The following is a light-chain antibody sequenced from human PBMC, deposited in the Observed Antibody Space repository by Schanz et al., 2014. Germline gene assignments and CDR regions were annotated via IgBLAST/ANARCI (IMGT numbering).Light chain of an antibody. Sequence: EIVLTQSPATLSLSPGERATLSCRASQSVSSSYLAWYQQKPGQAPRLLIYDSSNRATGTPARFSGSGSGTDFTLTISGLQSEDFAIYYCQQHANWLTFGGGTKVEIK. V-gene: IGKV3D-20*02. CDR3: QQHANWLT. J-gene: IGKJ4*01. CDR1: QSVSSSY. CDR2: DSS.